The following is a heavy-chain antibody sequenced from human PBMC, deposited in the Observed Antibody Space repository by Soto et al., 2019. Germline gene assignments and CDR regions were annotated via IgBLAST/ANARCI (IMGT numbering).Heavy chain of an antibody. Sequence: EVQLLESGGGLVQPGGSLRLSCAASGFTFSSYAMSWVRQAPGKGLEWVSAISGSGGSTYYADSLKGRFTISRDHSKNKLSLQMNRLRAEDTAVYYCAKRGGLMVRGVTNMEIDYWGQGTLVTVSS. J-gene: IGHJ4*02. V-gene: IGHV3-23*01. CDR3: AKRGGLMVRGVTNMEIDY. D-gene: IGHD3-10*01. CDR2: ISGSGGST. CDR1: GFTFSSYA.